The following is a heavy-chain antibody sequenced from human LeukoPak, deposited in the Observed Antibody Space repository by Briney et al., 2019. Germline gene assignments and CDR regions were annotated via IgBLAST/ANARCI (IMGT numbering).Heavy chain of an antibody. V-gene: IGHV4-39*07. CDR3: ARDRGVQLSGVVDY. CDR1: GGSINSSGYY. J-gene: IGHJ4*02. CDR2: HYYSGST. D-gene: IGHD5-18*01. Sequence: SETLSLTCTVSGGSINSSGYYWGWIRQPPGKGLEWIGSHYYSGSTYYNPSLKSRVTISVDTSKNQFSLKLSSVTAADTAVYYCARDRGVQLSGVVDYWGQGTLVTVSS.